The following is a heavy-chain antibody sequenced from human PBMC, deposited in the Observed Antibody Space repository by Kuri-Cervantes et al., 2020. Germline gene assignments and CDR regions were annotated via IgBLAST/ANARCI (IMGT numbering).Heavy chain of an antibody. CDR1: GFTFSSRA. D-gene: IGHD5-24*01. V-gene: IGHV3-30-3*01. CDR3: ASGYRWDLQLYGLPS. J-gene: IGHJ5*02. Sequence: GESLKISCAASGFTFSSRAMHWVRQAPGKGLEWVALISYDGNNKFYADSVKGRFSTSRDNSKSTVFLQMNSLRFEDTAVYYCASGYRWDLQLYGLPSWGQGTLVTVSS. CDR2: ISYDGNNK.